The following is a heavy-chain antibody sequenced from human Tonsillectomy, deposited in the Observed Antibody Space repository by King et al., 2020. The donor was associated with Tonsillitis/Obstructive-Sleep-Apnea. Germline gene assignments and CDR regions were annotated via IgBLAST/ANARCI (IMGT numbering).Heavy chain of an antibody. Sequence: VQLVESGAEVKKPGASVKVSCKASGYTFTSYGISWVRQAPGQGLEWMGWISGDNGNTNYAQKLQGRVTMTTDTSTSTVYMELRSLRSDDTAVYYCARAYGSSGYYYFDYWGQGTLVTVSS. V-gene: IGHV1-18*01. CDR1: GYTFTSYG. D-gene: IGHD3-22*01. CDR2: ISGDNGNT. CDR3: ARAYGSSGYYYFDY. J-gene: IGHJ4*02.